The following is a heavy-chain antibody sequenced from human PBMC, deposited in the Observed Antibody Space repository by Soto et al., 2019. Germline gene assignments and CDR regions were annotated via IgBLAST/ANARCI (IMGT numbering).Heavy chain of an antibody. D-gene: IGHD1-26*01. V-gene: IGHV4-59*01. Sequence: QVQLQESGPGLVKPSETLSLTCTVSGGSISSYYWSWIRQPPGKGLEWIGYIYYSGSTNYNPSLKSRVTISVDTSKNQFSLKLSSVTAADTAVSYCAPQVGATDYWGQGTLVTVSS. CDR2: IYYSGST. J-gene: IGHJ4*02. CDR1: GGSISSYY. CDR3: APQVGATDY.